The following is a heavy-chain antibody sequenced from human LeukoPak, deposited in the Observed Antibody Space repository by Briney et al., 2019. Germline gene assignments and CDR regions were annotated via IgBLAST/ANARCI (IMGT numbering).Heavy chain of an antibody. CDR3: ATTAQKGPQWLESYYFDH. Sequence: ASVKVSCKVSGYTLTELSMHWVRQAPGKGLEWMGGFDPEDGETIYAQKFQGRVTMTEDTSTDTAYMELSSLRSEDTAVYYCATTAQKGPQWLESYYFDHWGQGTLVTVST. J-gene: IGHJ4*02. V-gene: IGHV1-24*01. CDR2: FDPEDGET. D-gene: IGHD6-19*01. CDR1: GYTLTELS.